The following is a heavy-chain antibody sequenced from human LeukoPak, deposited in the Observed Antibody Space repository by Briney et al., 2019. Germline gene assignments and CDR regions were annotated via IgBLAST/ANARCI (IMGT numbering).Heavy chain of an antibody. CDR1: GFTFSSYV. Sequence: GKSLRLSCAASGFTFSSYVMHWVRQALGKGLEWVAVTWYDGSNKYYADSVKGRFTISRDNSKNTLYLQMNSLRAEDTAVYYCARAGYCSGGSCYGFDYWGQGTLVTVSS. CDR3: ARAGYCSGGSCYGFDY. J-gene: IGHJ4*02. D-gene: IGHD2-15*01. V-gene: IGHV3-33*01. CDR2: TWYDGSNK.